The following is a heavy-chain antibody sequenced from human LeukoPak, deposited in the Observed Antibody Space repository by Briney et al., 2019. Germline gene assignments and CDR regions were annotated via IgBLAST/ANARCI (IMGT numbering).Heavy chain of an antibody. D-gene: IGHD6-13*01. CDR3: ARDDSWVGAAGEYYYYYMDV. CDR1: GGSISSGSYY. CDR2: IYTSGST. Sequence: SETLSLTCTVSGGSISSGSYYWSWIRQPAGKGLEWIGRIYTSGSTNYNPSLKSRVTISVDTSKNQFSLKLSSVTAADTAVYYCARDDSWVGAAGEYYYYYMDVWGKGTTVTVSS. V-gene: IGHV4-61*02. J-gene: IGHJ6*03.